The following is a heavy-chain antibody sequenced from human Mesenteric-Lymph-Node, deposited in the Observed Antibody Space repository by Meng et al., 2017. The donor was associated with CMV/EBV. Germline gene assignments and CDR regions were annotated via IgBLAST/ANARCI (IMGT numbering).Heavy chain of an antibody. Sequence: GESLKISCAASGFTFNSYTIHWVRQAPGKGLEWVAIISYDGSNKYYADSVKGRFTISIDNSKNTLYLQMNSLRAEDTAVYYCAREIRRLYFDYWGQGTLVTVSS. V-gene: IGHV3-30-3*01. J-gene: IGHJ4*02. D-gene: IGHD3-16*01. CDR2: ISYDGSNK. CDR3: AREIRRLYFDY. CDR1: GFTFNSYT.